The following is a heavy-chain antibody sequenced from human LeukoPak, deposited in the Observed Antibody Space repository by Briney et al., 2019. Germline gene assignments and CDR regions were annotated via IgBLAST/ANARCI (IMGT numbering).Heavy chain of an antibody. CDR3: ARASYSYDINGWVPFDY. CDR2: IYYSGST. J-gene: IGHJ4*02. CDR1: GGSISSYY. V-gene: IGHV4-59*08. Sequence: SETLSLTCTVSGGSISSYYWSWIRQPPGKGLEWIGYIYYSGSTNYNPSLKSRATISVDTSKNQFSLKLSSVTAADTAVYYCARASYSYDINGWVPFDYWGQGTLVTVSS. D-gene: IGHD3-22*01.